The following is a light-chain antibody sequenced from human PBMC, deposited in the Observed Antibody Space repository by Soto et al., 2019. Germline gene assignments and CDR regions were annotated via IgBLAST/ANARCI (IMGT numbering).Light chain of an antibody. CDR1: SSDVGRYDF. V-gene: IGLV2-11*01. CDR3: CSYAGSFSLL. CDR2: DVT. Sequence: QSALAQPRSVSGSPGQSVTISCTGSSSDVGRYDFVSWYQQHPGKAPKLMICDVTKRPSGVPDRFSGSKSGNTASLTISGLQAEDEADYYCCSYAGSFSLLFGGGTQLTVL. J-gene: IGLJ2*01.